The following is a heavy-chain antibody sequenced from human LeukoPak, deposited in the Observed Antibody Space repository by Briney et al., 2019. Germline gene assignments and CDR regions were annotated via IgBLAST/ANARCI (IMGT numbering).Heavy chain of an antibody. CDR3: ARVTSGYDRAYFDY. J-gene: IGHJ4*02. D-gene: IGHD5-12*01. Sequence: PSETLSLTCTVSGGSISSSSYYWGWIRQPPGKGLEWIGSIYYSGSTYYNPSLKSRVTISVDTSKNQFSLKLSSVTAADTAVYYCARVTSGYDRAYFDYWGQGTLVTVSS. CDR2: IYYSGST. CDR1: GGSISSSSYY. V-gene: IGHV4-39*01.